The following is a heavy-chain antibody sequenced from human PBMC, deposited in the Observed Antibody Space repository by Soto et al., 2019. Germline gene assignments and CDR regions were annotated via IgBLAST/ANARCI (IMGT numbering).Heavy chain of an antibody. Sequence: ASVKVSCKASGYTFTSYGISWVRQAPGQGLEWMGWISAYNGNTNYAQKLQGRVTMTTDTSTSTAYMELRSLRSDDTAVYYCARERMITFGGVIDHHYRLAVWGQGTTVTVSS. D-gene: IGHD3-16*01. V-gene: IGHV1-18*01. J-gene: IGHJ6*02. CDR2: ISAYNGNT. CDR3: ARERMITFGGVIDHHYRLAV. CDR1: GYTFTSYG.